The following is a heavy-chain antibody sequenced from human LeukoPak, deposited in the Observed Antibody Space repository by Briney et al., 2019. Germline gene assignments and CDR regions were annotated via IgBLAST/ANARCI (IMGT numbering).Heavy chain of an antibody. V-gene: IGHV1-69*04. D-gene: IGHD3-22*01. Sequence: ASVKVSCKASGGTFSSYAISWVRQAPGQGLEWMGRIIPILGIANYAQKFQGRVTITADKSTSTAYMELSSLRSEDTAVYYCARDAGDYDSSGYSDYWGQGTLVTVSS. CDR3: ARDAGDYDSSGYSDY. CDR1: GGTFSSYA. J-gene: IGHJ4*02. CDR2: IIPILGIA.